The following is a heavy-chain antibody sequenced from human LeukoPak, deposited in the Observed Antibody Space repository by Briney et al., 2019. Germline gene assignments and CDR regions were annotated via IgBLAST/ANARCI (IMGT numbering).Heavy chain of an antibody. CDR2: ISSSSSYI. CDR1: GFTFSSYS. J-gene: IGHJ4*02. CDR3: AVDSDILTGYYTDPVPFDY. Sequence: GGSLRLSCAASGFTFSSYSMNWVRQAPGKGLEWVSSISSSSSYIYYADSVKGRFTISRDNAKNSLYLQMNSLRAEDTAVYYCAVDSDILTGYYTDPVPFDYWGQGTLVTVSS. V-gene: IGHV3-21*01. D-gene: IGHD3-9*01.